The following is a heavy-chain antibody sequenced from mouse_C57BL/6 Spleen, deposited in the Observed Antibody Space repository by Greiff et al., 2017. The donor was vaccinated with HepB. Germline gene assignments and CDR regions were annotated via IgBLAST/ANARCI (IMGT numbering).Heavy chain of an antibody. CDR2: FHPYNDDT. D-gene: IGHD1-1*01. V-gene: IGHV1-47*01. J-gene: IGHJ1*03. CDR1: GYTFTTYP. CDR3: AIVSSYEYWYFDV. Sequence: SGAELVKPGASVKMSCKASGYTFTTYPIEWMKQNHGKSLEWIGNFHPYNDDTKYNEKFKGKATLTVEKSSSTVYLELSRLTSDDSAVYYCAIVSSYEYWYFDVWGTGTTVTVSS.